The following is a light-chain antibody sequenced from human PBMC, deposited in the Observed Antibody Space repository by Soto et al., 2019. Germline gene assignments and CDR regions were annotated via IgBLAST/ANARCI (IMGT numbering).Light chain of an antibody. J-gene: IGKJ1*01. CDR2: KAS. Sequence: DIQLTQSPSTLSASVGDRVTITCRASQSINRWLAWYQQKPGKAPKLLMYKASSFESGVPSRFSGSGSGTDFTLTSSRLQADDFATYYCHQYDTYWTFGQGTKVEIK. CDR3: HQYDTYWT. V-gene: IGKV1-5*03. CDR1: QSINRW.